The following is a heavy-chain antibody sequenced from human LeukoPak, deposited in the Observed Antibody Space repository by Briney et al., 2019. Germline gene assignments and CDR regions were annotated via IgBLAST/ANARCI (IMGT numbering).Heavy chain of an antibody. CDR2: INHSGGT. V-gene: IGHV4-34*01. J-gene: IGHJ4*02. D-gene: IGHD3-10*01. CDR3: ARQNTFNSGTFGEIDY. CDR1: GGSFNDSY. Sequence: SETLSLTCTLYGGSFNDSYWTWIRQPPGKGLEWIGEINHSGGTDYNPALRSRVTISVDPSKNQFSLKLPSVTAADTAVYYCARQNTFNSGTFGEIDYWGRGTLVTVSS.